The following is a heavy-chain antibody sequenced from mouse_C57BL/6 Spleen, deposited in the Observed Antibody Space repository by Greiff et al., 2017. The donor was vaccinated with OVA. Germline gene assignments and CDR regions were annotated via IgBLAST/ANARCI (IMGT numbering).Heavy chain of an antibody. J-gene: IGHJ2*01. Sequence: LQESGAELVMPGASVKLSCKASGYTFTSYWMHWVKQRPGQGLEWIGEIDPSDSYTNYNQKFKGKSTLTVDKSSSTAYMQLSSLTSEDSAVYYCARSNWYDYWGQGTTLTVSS. CDR1: GYTFTSYW. CDR3: ARSNWYDY. V-gene: IGHV1-69*01. D-gene: IGHD4-1*01. CDR2: IDPSDSYT.